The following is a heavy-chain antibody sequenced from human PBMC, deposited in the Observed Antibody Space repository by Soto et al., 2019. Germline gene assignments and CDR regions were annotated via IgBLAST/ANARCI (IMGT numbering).Heavy chain of an antibody. CDR1: GFTFSNAW. Sequence: GGSLRLSCAASGFTFSNAWMSWVRQAPGKGLEWVGRIKSKTDGGTTDYAAPVKGRFTISRDDSKNTLYLQMNSLKTEDTAVYYCNTETYSYGYAFDIWGQGTMVTVSS. CDR2: IKSKTDGGTT. V-gene: IGHV3-15*01. CDR3: NTETYSYGYAFDI. D-gene: IGHD5-18*01. J-gene: IGHJ3*02.